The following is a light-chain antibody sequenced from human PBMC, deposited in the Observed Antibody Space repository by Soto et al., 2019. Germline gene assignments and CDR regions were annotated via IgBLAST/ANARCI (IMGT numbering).Light chain of an antibody. CDR3: SSYAGSYSYV. J-gene: IGLJ1*01. Sequence: QSALTQPRSVSGSPGQSVTISCTGTSSDVGGYNYVSWYQQHPGKAPKLMIYDVSKRPSGVPDRFSGSKSGNTASLTISGLQAADEADYYCSSYAGSYSYVFGTGTKVTVL. CDR2: DVS. CDR1: SSDVGGYNY. V-gene: IGLV2-11*01.